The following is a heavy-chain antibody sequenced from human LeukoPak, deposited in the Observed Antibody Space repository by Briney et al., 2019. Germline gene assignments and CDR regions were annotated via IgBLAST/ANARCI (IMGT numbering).Heavy chain of an antibody. D-gene: IGHD3-22*01. CDR2: ISGSCGST. J-gene: IGHJ3*02. Sequence: PCRSLRLSCAASGFTFDDYAMHRVRHAPAKGLEWVSGISGSCGSTYYADSVKGRFTISRDNSKNTLYLQMNSLRAEDTAVYYCAKGYHGQPYYYDSSGYYPHDAFDIWGQGTMVTVSS. CDR3: AKGYHGQPYYYDSSGYYPHDAFDI. CDR1: GFTFDDYA. V-gene: IGHV3-23*01.